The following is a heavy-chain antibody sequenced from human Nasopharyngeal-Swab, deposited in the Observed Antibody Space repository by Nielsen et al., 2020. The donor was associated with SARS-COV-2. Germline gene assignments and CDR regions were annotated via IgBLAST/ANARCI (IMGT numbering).Heavy chain of an antibody. V-gene: IGHV3-23*01. Sequence: WIRQPPGKGLEWVSAISGSGGSTYYADSVKGRFTISRDNSKNTLYLQMNSPRAEDTAVYYCAKGPLIIVVDYYFDYWGQGTLVTVSS. J-gene: IGHJ4*02. CDR2: ISGSGGST. CDR3: AKGPLIIVVDYYFDY. D-gene: IGHD2-2*01.